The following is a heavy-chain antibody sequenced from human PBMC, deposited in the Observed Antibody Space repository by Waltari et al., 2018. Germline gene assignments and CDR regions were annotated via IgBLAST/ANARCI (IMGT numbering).Heavy chain of an antibody. CDR2: SNPNSGGT. CDR1: GYTFTGYY. CDR3: ANLGGFWSGYYYYYGMDV. J-gene: IGHJ6*02. Sequence: QVQLVQSGAEVKKPGASVKVSCKASGYTFTGYYMHWVRQATGQGLEWMGWSNPNSGGTNYAQKFQGRVTMTRDTSISTAYMELSRLRSDDTAVYYCANLGGFWSGYYYYYGMDVWGQGTTVTVSS. D-gene: IGHD3-3*01. V-gene: IGHV1-2*02.